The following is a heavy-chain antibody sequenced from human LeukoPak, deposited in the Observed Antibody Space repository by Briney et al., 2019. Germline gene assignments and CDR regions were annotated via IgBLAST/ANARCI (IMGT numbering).Heavy chain of an antibody. CDR2: ISGGGETT. J-gene: IGHJ4*02. D-gene: IGHD4-17*01. Sequence: PGGSLRLSCAASGFTFNNYAMNWVRQAPGKGLEWVSYISGGGETTYYADSAKGRFTISRDNSQNTLYLQMNSLRDEDTAVYYCARDYADYVGYFVFDYWGQGTLVTVSS. CDR1: GFTFNNYA. V-gene: IGHV3-23*01. CDR3: ARDYADYVGYFVFDY.